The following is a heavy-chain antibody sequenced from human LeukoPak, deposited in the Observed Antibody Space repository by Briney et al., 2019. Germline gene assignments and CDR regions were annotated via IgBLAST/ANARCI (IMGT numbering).Heavy chain of an antibody. V-gene: IGHV3-7*01. CDR1: GFKFTNYA. Sequence: GGSLRLSCGASGFKFTNYAMHWVRQAPGKGLEWVANIKQDGSEKYYVDSVKGRFTISRDNAKNSLYLQMNSLRAEDTAVYYCARGGGPWYYFDYWGQGTLVTVSS. CDR3: ARGGGPWYYFDY. CDR2: IKQDGSEK. D-gene: IGHD2-8*02. J-gene: IGHJ4*02.